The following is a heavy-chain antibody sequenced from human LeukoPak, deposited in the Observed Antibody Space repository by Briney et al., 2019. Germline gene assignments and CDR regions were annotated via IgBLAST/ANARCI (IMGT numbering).Heavy chain of an antibody. V-gene: IGHV4-59*01. CDR3: ARGRQMATISP. CDR2: IYYSGST. CDR1: GGSISSYY. D-gene: IGHD5-12*01. J-gene: IGHJ4*02. Sequence: PSETLSLTCTVSGGSISSYYWSWIRQPPGKGLEWIGYIYYSGSTNYNPSLKSRVTISVDTSKNQFSLKLSSVTAADTAVYYCARGRQMATISPWGQGTLVTVSS.